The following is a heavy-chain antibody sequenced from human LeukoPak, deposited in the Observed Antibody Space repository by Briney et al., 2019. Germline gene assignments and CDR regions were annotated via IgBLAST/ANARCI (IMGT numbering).Heavy chain of an antibody. V-gene: IGHV3-23*01. D-gene: IGHD6-19*01. CDR2: ISGSGGST. J-gene: IGHJ5*02. Sequence: PGGSLRLSCAASGFTFSSYAMSWVRQAPGKGLEWVSAISGSGGSTYYADSVKGRFTISRDNSKNTLYLQMNSLRAEDTAVYYCAKDPERGAVANLQNWFDPWGQGTLVTVSS. CDR3: AKDPERGAVANLQNWFDP. CDR1: GFTFSSYA.